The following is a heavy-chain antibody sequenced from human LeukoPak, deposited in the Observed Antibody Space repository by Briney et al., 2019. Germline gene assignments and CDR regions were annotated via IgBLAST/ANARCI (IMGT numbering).Heavy chain of an antibody. CDR2: FSGSGAGA. CDR3: AKGRVAGNGWTFNDY. D-gene: IGHD6-19*01. CDR1: GFTFNSYG. J-gene: IGHJ4*02. Sequence: GGSLRLSCAASGFTFNSYGMSWVRQAPGKVLEWVSSFSGSGAGAYYADSVKGRFTVSRDNSKNTLYLQMNSLRAEDTAVYYCAKGRVAGNGWTFNDYWGQGTLVTVSS. V-gene: IGHV3-23*01.